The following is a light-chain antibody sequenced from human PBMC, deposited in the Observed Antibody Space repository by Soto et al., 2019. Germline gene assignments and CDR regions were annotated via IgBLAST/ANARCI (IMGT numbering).Light chain of an antibody. V-gene: IGLV2-14*03. CDR1: SSDVGGYNF. CDR2: DVS. Sequence: QSALTQPAFVSGSPGQSITISCTGTSSDVGGYNFVSWYQHHPGKAPKLMIYDVSNRPSGVSNRFSGSKSDNTASLTISGLQAEDEADYYCSSYTSSNVVFGGGTKLTVL. CDR3: SSYTSSNVV. J-gene: IGLJ2*01.